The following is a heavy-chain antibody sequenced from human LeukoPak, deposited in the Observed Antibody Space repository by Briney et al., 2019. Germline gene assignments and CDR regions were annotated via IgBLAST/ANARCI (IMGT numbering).Heavy chain of an antibody. CDR3: ARSRGDF. CDR2: ISSSSSYI. Sequence: GGSLRVSCAASGFTFSSYSMNWVRQAPGKGLEWVSSISSSSSYIYYADSVKGRFTISKDNAKNSLYLQMNSLRADDTALYYCARSRGDFWGQGTLVTVSS. CDR1: GFTFSSYS. V-gene: IGHV3-21*01. J-gene: IGHJ4*02.